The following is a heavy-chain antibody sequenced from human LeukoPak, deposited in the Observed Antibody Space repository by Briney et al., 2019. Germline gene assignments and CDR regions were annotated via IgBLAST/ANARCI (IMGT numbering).Heavy chain of an antibody. Sequence: GRSLRLSCAASGFTFSSYGMHWVRQAPGKGLEWVAVISYDGSNKYYADSVKGRFTISRDNSKNTLYLQMNSLRAEDTAVYYCAKDYYDSSGYTYYFDYWGQGTLVTVSS. J-gene: IGHJ4*02. CDR2: ISYDGSNK. D-gene: IGHD3-22*01. V-gene: IGHV3-30*18. CDR1: GFTFSSYG. CDR3: AKDYYDSSGYTYYFDY.